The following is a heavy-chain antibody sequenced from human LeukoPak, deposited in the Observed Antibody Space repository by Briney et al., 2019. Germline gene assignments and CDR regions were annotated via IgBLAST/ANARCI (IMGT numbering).Heavy chain of an antibody. D-gene: IGHD5-18*01. J-gene: IGHJ6*03. CDR1: GFTFDDYA. V-gene: IGHV3-43D*03. CDR2: ISWDGGST. Sequence: GGSLRLSCAVSGFTFDDYAMHWVRQAPGEGLEWVSLISWDGGSTYYADSVKGRFTISRDNSKNSLYPQMNSLRAEDTALYYCAKGRAAMEDYYYYYMDVWGKGTTVTVSS. CDR3: AKGRAAMEDYYYYYMDV.